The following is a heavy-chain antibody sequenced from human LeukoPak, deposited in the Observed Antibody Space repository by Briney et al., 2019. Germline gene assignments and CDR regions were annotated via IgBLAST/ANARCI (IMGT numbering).Heavy chain of an antibody. Sequence: ASVKVSCKASGYPFTGYYMHWMRQAPGQGLEWMGWFNPNSGGTNYAQKFQGRVTMTRDTSISTAYMELSRLRSDDTAVYYYARAPGDSVVVPAAIRAFDIWGQGTMVTVSS. CDR1: GYPFTGYY. CDR2: FNPNSGGT. J-gene: IGHJ3*02. V-gene: IGHV1-2*02. CDR3: ARAPGDSVVVPAAIRAFDI. D-gene: IGHD2-2*02.